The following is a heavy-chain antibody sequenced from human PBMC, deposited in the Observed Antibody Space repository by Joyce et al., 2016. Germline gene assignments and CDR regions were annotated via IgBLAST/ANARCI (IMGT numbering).Heavy chain of an antibody. CDR3: ARGNDYDYWSGYEAHYFDY. CDR1: GGSISSYY. Sequence: QVQLQESGPGLVKPSETLSLSCTVSGGSISSYYWSWIRQPPGKRLEWIGYINHRGRTNYNPSLKSRVTISVDTSKNEFSLKMTSVTAADTAVYYCARGNDYDYWSGYEAHYFDYWGQGTLVTVSS. D-gene: IGHD3-3*01. V-gene: IGHV4-59*01. CDR2: INHRGRT. J-gene: IGHJ4*02.